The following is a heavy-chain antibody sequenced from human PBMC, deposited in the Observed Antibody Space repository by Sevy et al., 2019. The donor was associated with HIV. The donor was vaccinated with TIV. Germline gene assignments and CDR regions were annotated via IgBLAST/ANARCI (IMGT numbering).Heavy chain of an antibody. D-gene: IGHD2-2*01. CDR3: ARVPPYCSSTSCWGPFDY. CDR2: INWNGGRT. J-gene: IGHJ4*02. V-gene: IGHV3-20*04. Sequence: GGSLRLSCAASGFTFDDYGMSWVRQAPGKGLEWVSGINWNGGRTGYADSVKGRFTISRDNAKNSLYLQMNSLRAEDTALYYCARVPPYCSSTSCWGPFDYWGQGTLVTVSS. CDR1: GFTFDDYG.